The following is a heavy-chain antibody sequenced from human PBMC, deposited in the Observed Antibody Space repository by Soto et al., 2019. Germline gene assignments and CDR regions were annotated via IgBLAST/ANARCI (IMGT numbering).Heavy chain of an antibody. CDR1: GYTFTSYA. Sequence: QVQLVQSGAEVKKPGASVKVSCKASGYTFTSYAMHWVRQAPGQRLEWMGWINAGNGNTQYSQKFQGRVTITRDTSASTAYMELSILRSEDTAVYYCAGGPRYCSGGSCDSDADYFDYWGQGTLVTVSS. D-gene: IGHD2-15*01. CDR3: AGGPRYCSGGSCDSDADYFDY. CDR2: INAGNGNT. V-gene: IGHV1-3*01. J-gene: IGHJ4*02.